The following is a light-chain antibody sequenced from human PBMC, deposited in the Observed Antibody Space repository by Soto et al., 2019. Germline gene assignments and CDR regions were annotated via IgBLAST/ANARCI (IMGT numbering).Light chain of an antibody. V-gene: IGLV1-40*01. CDR2: GNN. J-gene: IGLJ2*01. Sequence: QSVLTQPPSVSGAPGQRVTISCTGSSSNIGAGYDVHWYQQLPGTAPKLLIYGNNNRPSGVPDRFSGSKSDTSASLAITGLQAEDGADYYCQSYDTSPSVVVFVGGTKLTVL. CDR3: QSYDTSPSVVV. CDR1: SSNIGAGYD.